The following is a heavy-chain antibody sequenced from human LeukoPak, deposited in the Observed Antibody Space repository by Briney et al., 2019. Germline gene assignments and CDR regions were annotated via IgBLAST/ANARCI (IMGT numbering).Heavy chain of an antibody. Sequence: GGSLRLSCAASGFTFSSYWMSWVRQAPGKGLEWVANIKQDGIEIYYVDSVKGRFTISRDNAKNSLYMQMNSLRAEDTAVYYCAKEENYYYYMDVWGKGTTVTVSS. CDR2: IKQDGIEI. CDR3: AKEENYYYYMDV. J-gene: IGHJ6*03. CDR1: GFTFSSYW. V-gene: IGHV3-7*01.